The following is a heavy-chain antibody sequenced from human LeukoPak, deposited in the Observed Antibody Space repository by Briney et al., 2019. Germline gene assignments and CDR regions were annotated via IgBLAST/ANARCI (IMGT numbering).Heavy chain of an antibody. J-gene: IGHJ6*02. Sequence: GESLKISCKGSGYSFTNYWIGWVRQMPGKGLEWMGIIYPGDSGTRYSPSFQGQVTISADKSTSTAYLQWSSLKASDTAMYYCARSTTVTTDYYDGMDVWGQGTTVTVSS. CDR2: IYPGDSGT. V-gene: IGHV5-51*01. CDR1: GYSFTNYW. CDR3: ARSTTVTTDYYDGMDV. D-gene: IGHD4-17*01.